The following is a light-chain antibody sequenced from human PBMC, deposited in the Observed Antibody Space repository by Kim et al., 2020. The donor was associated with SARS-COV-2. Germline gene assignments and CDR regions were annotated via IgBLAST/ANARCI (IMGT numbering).Light chain of an antibody. Sequence: LGQAVRITLQGDSLRNYYASRYQQKAGQAPLLVIYGKNNRPSGIPGRFSGSSSGNTASFDNTGAQAEDGADYYCNSRDSSGNHAVFGGGTQLTVL. CDR1: SLRNYY. J-gene: IGLJ7*01. V-gene: IGLV3-19*01. CDR2: GKN. CDR3: NSRDSSGNHAV.